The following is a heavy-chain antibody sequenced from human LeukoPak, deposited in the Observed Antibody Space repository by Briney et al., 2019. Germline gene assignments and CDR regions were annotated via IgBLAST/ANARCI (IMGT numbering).Heavy chain of an antibody. J-gene: IGHJ5*02. CDR2: IYPGDSDT. D-gene: IGHD2-15*01. V-gene: IGHV5-51*01. Sequence: GESLKISCKGSGYSFTSYWSGWVRQMPGKGLEWMGTIYPGDSDTRYSPSFQGQVTISADKSITTAYLQWSSLKASDTAMYYCACWVGYCSGGSCYSNWFDPWGQGTLVTVSS. CDR3: ACWVGYCSGGSCYSNWFDP. CDR1: GYSFTSYW.